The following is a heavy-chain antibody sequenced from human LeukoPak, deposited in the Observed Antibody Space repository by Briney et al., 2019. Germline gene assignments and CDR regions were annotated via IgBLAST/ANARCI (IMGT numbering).Heavy chain of an antibody. Sequence: GRSLRLSCKPSGFTFGVYAMSWVRQAPGKGLEWVGFIRSKAFGATTDYAASVKGRFTVSRDDSKGIAYLQMNSLKTEDTAVYYCTRDCSGSSCYEEMDYWGQGTLVTVSS. CDR1: GFTFGVYA. D-gene: IGHD2-15*01. J-gene: IGHJ4*02. CDR2: IRSKAFGATT. CDR3: TRDCSGSSCYEEMDY. V-gene: IGHV3-49*04.